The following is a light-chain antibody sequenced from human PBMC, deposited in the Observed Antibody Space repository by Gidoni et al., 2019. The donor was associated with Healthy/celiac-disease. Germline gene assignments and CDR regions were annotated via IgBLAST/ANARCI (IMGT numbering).Light chain of an antibody. J-gene: IGKJ4*01. CDR3: QQYGSFPLT. CDR1: QSVSSSY. Sequence: EFVLTQSPGTLSLSPGERATLSCRASQSVSSSYLAWYQQKPGQAPRLLIYGASSRATGIPDRFSGSGSGTDFTLTISRLEPEDFAVYYCQQYGSFPLTFGGGTKVEIK. CDR2: GAS. V-gene: IGKV3-20*01.